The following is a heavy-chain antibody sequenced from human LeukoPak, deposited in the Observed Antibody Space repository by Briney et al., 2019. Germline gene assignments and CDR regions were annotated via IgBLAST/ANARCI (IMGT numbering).Heavy chain of an antibody. CDR3: ARDCFLGYCSSTYYYYGMDV. Sequence: TGGSLRLSCAASGFTFSSYGMHWVRQAPGKGLEWVAVISNDGSNQYYGDSVKGRFTISRDNSKSTLYLQMSSLRSEDTAVYYCARDCFLGYCSSTYYYYGMDVWGQGTTVTVSS. CDR1: GFTFSSYG. V-gene: IGHV3-30*03. D-gene: IGHD2-2*01. J-gene: IGHJ6*02. CDR2: ISNDGSNQ.